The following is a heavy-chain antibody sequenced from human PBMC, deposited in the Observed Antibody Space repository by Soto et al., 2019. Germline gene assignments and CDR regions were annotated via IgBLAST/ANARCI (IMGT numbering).Heavy chain of an antibody. CDR3: SKSPDFITTTCYGYYYYMDV. J-gene: IGHJ6*03. Sequence: PGGSLRLSCAASGFSFSSYAMSWVRQAPGKGLEWVSVISGSGGSTYYADTVKGRVTISRDNSKKMLYLQMNSLRADDTAVFYFSKSPDFITTTCYGYYYYMDVWGKGITVTVSS. CDR2: ISGSGGST. D-gene: IGHD3-22*01. V-gene: IGHV3-23*01. CDR1: GFSFSSYA.